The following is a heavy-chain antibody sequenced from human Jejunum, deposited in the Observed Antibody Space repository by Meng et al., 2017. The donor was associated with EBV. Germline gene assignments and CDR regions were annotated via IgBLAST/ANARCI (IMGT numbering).Heavy chain of an antibody. V-gene: IGHV4-30-2*01. CDR1: GDSITRGADL. J-gene: IGHJ4*02. CDR2: IYHIGSI. Sequence: LPLPESGSGLVKPSQTLSLTCAVSGDSITRGADLWSWIRQPPGKGLEWIGNIYHIGSIYYNPSLKSRLTISVDRSKNQFSLKLTSVTAADTAVYYCARGGPDFGDYVPFDYWGQGTLVTVSS. D-gene: IGHD4-17*01. CDR3: ARGGPDFGDYVPFDY.